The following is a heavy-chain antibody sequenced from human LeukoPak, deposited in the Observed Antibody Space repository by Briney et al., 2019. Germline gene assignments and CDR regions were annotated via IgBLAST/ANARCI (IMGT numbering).Heavy chain of an antibody. D-gene: IGHD1-1*01. CDR3: GIDRVPDNGWKFDV. CDR2: IYGDASKT. V-gene: IGHV3-23*01. CDR1: GFTFTTYT. Sequence: GGSLRLSCAASGFTFTTYTISWVRQAPGKELEWVSSIYGDASKTFYADSARGRFTISRDSSKSMVYLQMNGLRVDDTALYYCGIDRVPDNGWKFDVGRQRTMV. J-gene: IGHJ3*01.